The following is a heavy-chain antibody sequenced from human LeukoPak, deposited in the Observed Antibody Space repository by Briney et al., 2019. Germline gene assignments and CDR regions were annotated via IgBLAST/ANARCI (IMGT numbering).Heavy chain of an antibody. CDR1: GFTFSSFS. Sequence: GGSLRLSCAASGFTFSSFSMNWVRQAPWKGLEWVSFITGSSSTIYYADSVKGRFTISRDNAKNSLYLQMNSLRAEDTAVYYCASCSSTNCYWGQGTLVTVSS. CDR2: ITGSSSTI. V-gene: IGHV3-48*01. J-gene: IGHJ4*02. CDR3: ASCSSTNCY. D-gene: IGHD2-2*01.